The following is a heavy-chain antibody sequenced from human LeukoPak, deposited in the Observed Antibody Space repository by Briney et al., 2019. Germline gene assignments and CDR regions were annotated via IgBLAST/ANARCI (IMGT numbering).Heavy chain of an antibody. CDR3: ARYSSHWSFDS. CDR1: GFTFSSYS. V-gene: IGHV3-48*01. D-gene: IGHD6-19*01. CDR2: ISSSCSTI. Sequence: GGSLRLSCAASGFTFSSYSMNWVRQAPGKGLEWVSYISSSCSTIYYADSVKGRFTISRDNAKNSLYLQMNSLRAEDTAVYYCARYSSHWSFDSWGQGTLVTVSS. J-gene: IGHJ4*02.